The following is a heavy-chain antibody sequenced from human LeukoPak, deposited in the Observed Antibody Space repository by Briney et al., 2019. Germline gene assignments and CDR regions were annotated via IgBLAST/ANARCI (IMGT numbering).Heavy chain of an antibody. V-gene: IGHV3-21*01. J-gene: IGHJ6*02. CDR3: ARRLRDSSSSGDYGMDV. CDR1: GFSFSDYN. D-gene: IGHD6-6*01. Sequence: GGSLRLSCATSGFSFSDYNMNWVRQAPGKGLEWVSSISRNSRYIYYADSMKGRFTISRDNAKNSLYLQMNSLRAADTAVYYCARRLRDSSSSGDYGMDVWGQGTTVTVSS. CDR2: ISRNSRYI.